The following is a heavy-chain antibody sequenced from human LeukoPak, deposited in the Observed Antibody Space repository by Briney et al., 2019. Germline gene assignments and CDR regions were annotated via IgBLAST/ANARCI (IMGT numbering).Heavy chain of an antibody. D-gene: IGHD3-22*01. J-gene: IGHJ4*02. Sequence: GRSLRLSCAASGFTFSSYAMSWVRQAPGKGLEWVSAISGSGGSTYYADSVKGRFTISRDNSKNTLYLQMNSLRAEDTAVYYCAAALYYYDSSGRDYWGQGILVTVSS. CDR2: ISGSGGST. CDR1: GFTFSSYA. V-gene: IGHV3-23*01. CDR3: AAALYYYDSSGRDY.